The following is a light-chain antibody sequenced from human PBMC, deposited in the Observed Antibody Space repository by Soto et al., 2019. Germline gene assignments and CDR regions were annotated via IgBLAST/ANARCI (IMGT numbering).Light chain of an antibody. CDR3: QQSNNWPYT. Sequence: ETVMTQSPATVSVSPGERATLSCRASQSVNSNLDWFQQKPGQAPMLLLYAVSARATGVPARFSGSGSGTDFTLTISSLHSEDSAIYYCQQSNNWPYTFGQGTKVEIK. CDR2: AVS. CDR1: QSVNSN. V-gene: IGKV3-15*01. J-gene: IGKJ2*01.